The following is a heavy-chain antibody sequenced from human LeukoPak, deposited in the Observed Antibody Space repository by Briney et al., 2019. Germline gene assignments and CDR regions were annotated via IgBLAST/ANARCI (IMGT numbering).Heavy chain of an antibody. D-gene: IGHD3-10*01. J-gene: IGHJ5*02. CDR3: ARQKWITMVRGVINWFDP. CDR2: INYSGNT. V-gene: IGHV4-39*01. CDR1: GVSISSSNSY. Sequence: SETLSLTCAVSGVSISSSNSYWAWIRQPPGKGLEWIGSINYSGNTYYNPSLKSRVTISVDTSKSQFFLKLSSVTAADTAVYYCARQKWITMVRGVINWFDPWGQGTLVTVSS.